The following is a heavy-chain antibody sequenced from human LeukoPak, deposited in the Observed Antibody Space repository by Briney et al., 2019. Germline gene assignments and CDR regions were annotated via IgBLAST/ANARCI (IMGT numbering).Heavy chain of an antibody. V-gene: IGHV3-7*01. CDR1: GFTFSTYS. D-gene: IGHD5-24*01. Sequence: GGSLRLSCAASGFTFSTYSMSWVRQAPGKGLEWVASIKEDGSEKFYVDSVKGRFTISRDNAKNSLYLQMNSLRAEDTAVYYCAGSRDGYKYDYWGQGTLVTVSS. CDR3: AGSRDGYKYDY. CDR2: IKEDGSEK. J-gene: IGHJ4*02.